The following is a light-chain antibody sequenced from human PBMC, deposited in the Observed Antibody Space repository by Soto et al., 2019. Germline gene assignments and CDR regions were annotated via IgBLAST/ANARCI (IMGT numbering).Light chain of an antibody. Sequence: LVLPQTPGSLCLSRGERATLSCRASQSVTSTYLAWYQQKPGQAPRLLIYGASSRAIGIPDRFSGSVSGSDFILTSNSLAPEDLAVYYCQQYGSSHTFGQGTRVEI. CDR2: GAS. V-gene: IGKV3-20*01. J-gene: IGKJ5*01. CDR1: QSVTSTY. CDR3: QQYGSSHT.